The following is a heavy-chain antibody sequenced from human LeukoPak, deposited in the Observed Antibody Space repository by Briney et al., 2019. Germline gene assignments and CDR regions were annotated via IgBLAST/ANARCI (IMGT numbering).Heavy chain of an antibody. CDR1: GFTFSSYS. D-gene: IGHD3-22*01. CDR3: AKDSIMYYDSSGPDAFDI. CDR2: ISGGSSII. V-gene: IGHV3-48*01. J-gene: IGHJ3*02. Sequence: GGSLRLSCAVSGFTFSSYSMSWVRQAPGKGLEGVSYISGGSSIIKYADSVKGRFTISRDNAQNSLYLQMNSLRAEDTAVYYCAKDSIMYYDSSGPDAFDIWGQGTMVTVSS.